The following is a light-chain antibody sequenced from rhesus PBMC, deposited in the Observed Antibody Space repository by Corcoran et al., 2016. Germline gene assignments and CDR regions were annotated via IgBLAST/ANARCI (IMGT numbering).Light chain of an antibody. Sequence: DIQMTQSPSSLSASVGDRLTITCRASENVNNYLHWYQPKPGKAPKLLIYAASTLQSGVPSRFSGRGSGTDYTFTISSLQPEDVATYYCQHSYGTPFTFGPGTKVDIK. CDR1: ENVNNY. CDR3: QHSYGTPFT. V-gene: IGKV1-74*01. J-gene: IGKJ3*01. CDR2: AAS.